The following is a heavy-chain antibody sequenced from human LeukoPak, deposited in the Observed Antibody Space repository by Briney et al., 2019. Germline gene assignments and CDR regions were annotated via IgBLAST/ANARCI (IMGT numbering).Heavy chain of an antibody. Sequence: GGSLRLSCAASGFTFSSYSMNWVRQAPGKGLEWVSYISSSSSTIYYADSVKGRFTTSRDNAKNSLYLQMNSLRAEDTAVYYCAKMRWANRWFDPWGQGTLVTVSS. CDR2: ISSSSSTI. J-gene: IGHJ5*02. D-gene: IGHD2/OR15-2a*01. V-gene: IGHV3-48*01. CDR1: GFTFSSYS. CDR3: AKMRWANRWFDP.